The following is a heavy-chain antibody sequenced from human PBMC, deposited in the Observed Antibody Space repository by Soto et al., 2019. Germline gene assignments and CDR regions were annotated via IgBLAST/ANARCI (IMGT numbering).Heavy chain of an antibody. D-gene: IGHD4-17*01. Sequence: SLRLSCAASGFPFSGYAINWVRQAPGKGLEWVSIISGSGSSTNYADSVKGRFTISRDNARDTVYLQMNSLRAEDTAVYYCAKSYYGDYDHRLLFDYWGHGTLVTVSS. CDR2: ISGSGSST. J-gene: IGHJ4*01. CDR3: AKSYYGDYDHRLLFDY. CDR1: GFPFSGYA. V-gene: IGHV3-23*01.